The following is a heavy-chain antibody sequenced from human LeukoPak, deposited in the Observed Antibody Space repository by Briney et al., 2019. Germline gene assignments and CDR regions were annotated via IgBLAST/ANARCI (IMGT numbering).Heavy chain of an antibody. V-gene: IGHV3-30-3*01. J-gene: IGHJ6*02. CDR2: ISYDGSNK. D-gene: IGHD4-17*01. Sequence: GGSLRLSCAASGFTFSSYAMHWVRQAPGKGLEWVAVISYDGSNKYYADSVKGRFTISRDNSKNTLYLQMNSLRAEDTAVYYCARGGDYPFYYYYGMDVWGQGTTVTVSS. CDR3: ARGGDYPFYYYYGMDV. CDR1: GFTFSSYA.